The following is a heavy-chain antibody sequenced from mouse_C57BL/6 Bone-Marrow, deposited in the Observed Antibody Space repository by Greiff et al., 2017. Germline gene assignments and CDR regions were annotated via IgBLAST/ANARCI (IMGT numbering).Heavy chain of an antibody. J-gene: IGHJ3*01. Sequence: EVKLQESGPELVKPGASVKMSCKASGYTFTDYNMHWVKQSHGKSLEWIGYINPNNGGTSYNQKFKGKATLTVNKSSSTAYMELRSLTSEDSAVYYCARDYSNLRGFAYWGQGTLVTVSA. V-gene: IGHV1-22*01. CDR2: INPNNGGT. CDR3: ARDYSNLRGFAY. CDR1: GYTFTDYN. D-gene: IGHD2-5*01.